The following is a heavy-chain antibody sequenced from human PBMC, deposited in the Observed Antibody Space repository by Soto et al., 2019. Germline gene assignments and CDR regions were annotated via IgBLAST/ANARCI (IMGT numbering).Heavy chain of an antibody. CDR2: VNPILSLS. CDR3: ATSYGSGYRAFDY. J-gene: IGHJ4*02. CDR1: GDTFSFYS. V-gene: IGHV1-69*02. Sequence: QVLLVQSGAEVKRPGSSVKVSCKASGDTFSFYSINWVRQAPGLGLEWMGRVNPILSLSNYAQRFQGRVTMTADKSTSTAYMVISSLRSEDTAIYYCATSYGSGYRAFDYWGQGAQVIVSS. D-gene: IGHD3-10*01.